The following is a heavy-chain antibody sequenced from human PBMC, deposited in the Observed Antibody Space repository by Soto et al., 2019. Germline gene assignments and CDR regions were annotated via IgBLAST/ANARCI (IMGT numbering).Heavy chain of an antibody. CDR1: EFTFSSYS. D-gene: IGHD3-22*01. CDR3: ARYFYDSSGYWFY. CDR2: ISSSSSYI. V-gene: IGHV3-21*01. J-gene: IGHJ4*02. Sequence: EMQLVESGGGLVKPGGSLRLSCAASEFTFSSYSMNWVRQAPGKGLEWVSSISSSSSYIYYADSVKGRFTISRDNAKNSLYLQMNSLRAEDTAVYYCARYFYDSSGYWFYWGQGTLVTVSS.